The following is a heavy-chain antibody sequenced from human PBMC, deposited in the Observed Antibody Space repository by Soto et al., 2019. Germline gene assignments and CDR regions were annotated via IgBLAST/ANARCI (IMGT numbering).Heavy chain of an antibody. D-gene: IGHD6-19*01. CDR3: ATTSDSSGWYGSFDY. V-gene: IGHV3-74*01. Sequence: EVQLVESGGGLVQPGGSLRLSCAASGFTFSSYWMHWVRQAPGKGLVLVSRINSHGSSTSYADSVKGRFTISRDNAKNTLYLQMNSLRASGTAVYYCATTSDSSGWYGSFDYSGQGTLVTVSS. CDR1: GFTFSSYW. J-gene: IGHJ4*02. CDR2: INSHGSST.